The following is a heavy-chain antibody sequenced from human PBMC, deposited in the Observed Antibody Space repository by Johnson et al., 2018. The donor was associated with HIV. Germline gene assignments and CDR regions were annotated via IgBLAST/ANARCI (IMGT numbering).Heavy chain of an antibody. CDR2: IWYDGSNK. CDR1: GFTFSSYG. Sequence: QVQLVESGGGVVQPGRSLRLSCAASGFTFSSYGMHWVRQAPGKGLEWVAVIWYDGSNKYYADSVKGRFTISRDNSKNTLYLQMNGLRTADTAVYYCARGLRGYSYIDSFDIWGQGTMVTVSS. J-gene: IGHJ3*02. V-gene: IGHV3-30*19. D-gene: IGHD5-18*01. CDR3: ARGLRGYSYIDSFDI.